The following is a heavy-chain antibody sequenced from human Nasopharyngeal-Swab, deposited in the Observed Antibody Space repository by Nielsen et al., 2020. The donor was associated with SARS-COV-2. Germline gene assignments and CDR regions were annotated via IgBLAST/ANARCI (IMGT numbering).Heavy chain of an antibody. D-gene: IGHD3-3*01. CDR3: ARGGNYDFWSGYYLSHNYYYGMDV. Sequence: ASVKVSCKASGYTFTSYAMHWVRQAPGQRLEWMGWINAGNGNTEYSQKFQGRVTITRDTSASTAYMELSSLRCEDTAVYYCARGGNYDFWSGYYLSHNYYYGMDVWGQGTTVTVSS. J-gene: IGHJ6*02. CDR2: INAGNGNT. V-gene: IGHV1-3*01. CDR1: GYTFTSYA.